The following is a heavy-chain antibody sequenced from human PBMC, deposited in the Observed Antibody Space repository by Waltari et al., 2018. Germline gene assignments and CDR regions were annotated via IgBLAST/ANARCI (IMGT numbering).Heavy chain of an antibody. D-gene: IGHD6-19*01. J-gene: IGHJ2*01. CDR2: IRYDGSNK. Sequence: QVQLVESGGGVVQPGGSLRLSCAASGFTFSNYGMHWVRQAPGKGLEWVAFIRYDGSNKFYGDSVKGRFAISRDNSKNTLYLQMNSLRAEDTAVFYCAKDSAGVPGNWYFDLWGRGTLVTVSS. V-gene: IGHV3-30*02. CDR1: GFTFSNYG. CDR3: AKDSAGVPGNWYFDL.